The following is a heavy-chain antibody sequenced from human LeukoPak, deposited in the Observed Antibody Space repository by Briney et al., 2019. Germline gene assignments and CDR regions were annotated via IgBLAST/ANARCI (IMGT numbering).Heavy chain of an antibody. J-gene: IGHJ5*02. CDR3: ARNNYDFWSGGNWFDP. CDR1: GYTFTSYG. CDR2: ISAYNGNT. Sequence: ASVKVSCKASGYTFTSYGISWVRQAPGQGLEWMGWISAYNGNTNYAQKLQGRATMTTDTSTSTAYMELRSLRSDDTAVYYCARNNYDFWSGGNWFDPWGQGTLVTVSS. V-gene: IGHV1-18*01. D-gene: IGHD3-3*01.